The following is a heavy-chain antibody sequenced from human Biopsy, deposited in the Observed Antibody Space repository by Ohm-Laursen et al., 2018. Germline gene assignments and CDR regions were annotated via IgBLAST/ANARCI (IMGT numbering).Heavy chain of an antibody. CDR1: GGSISSDY. CDR2: IYYSGST. J-gene: IGHJ6*02. CDR3: ARATNSTGWPYYYFYGMDV. Sequence: PSGTLSLTCTVSGGSISSDYWSWIRQPPGKGLEWIGYIYYSGSTNYNPSLKSRVTISVDTSKNQFSLRLNSVTAADTAVYYCARATNSTGWPYYYFYGMDVWGQGTTVTVSS. D-gene: IGHD2/OR15-2a*01. V-gene: IGHV4-59*01.